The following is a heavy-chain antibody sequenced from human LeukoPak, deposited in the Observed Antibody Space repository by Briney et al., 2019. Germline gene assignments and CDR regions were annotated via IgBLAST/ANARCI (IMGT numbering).Heavy chain of an antibody. V-gene: IGHV3-43*02. CDR2: ISGDGGST. Sequence: PGGSLRLSCAASGFTFDDYAMHWVRQAPGKGLEWVSPISGDGGSTYYADSVKGRFTISRDNSKNSLYLQMNSLRTEDTALYYCAKDQERGYSYGTNDYWGQGTLVTVSS. CDR3: AKDQERGYSYGTNDY. J-gene: IGHJ4*02. CDR1: GFTFDDYA. D-gene: IGHD5-18*01.